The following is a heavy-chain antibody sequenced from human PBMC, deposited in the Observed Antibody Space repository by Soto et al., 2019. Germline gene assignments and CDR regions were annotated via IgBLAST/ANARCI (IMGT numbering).Heavy chain of an antibody. CDR1: GFTFSSYG. CDR2: ISYDGSNK. Sequence: PGGSLRLSCAASGFTFSSYGMHWVRQAPGKGLEWVAVISYDGSNKYYADSVKGRFTISRDNSKNTLYLQMNSLRAEDTAVYYCAKMHREASDYWGQGTLVTVSS. V-gene: IGHV3-30*18. D-gene: IGHD1-26*01. J-gene: IGHJ4*02. CDR3: AKMHREASDY.